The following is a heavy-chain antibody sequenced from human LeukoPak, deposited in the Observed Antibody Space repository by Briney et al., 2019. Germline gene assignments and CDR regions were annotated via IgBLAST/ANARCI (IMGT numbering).Heavy chain of an antibody. CDR3: AKPDYGDGGDAFDI. D-gene: IGHD4-17*01. V-gene: IGHV3-23*01. Sequence: GGSLRLSCAASGFSFTTYGMHWVRQAPGKGLEWVSAISGSGGSTYYADSVKGRFTISRDNSKNTLYLQMNSLRAEDTAVYYCAKPDYGDGGDAFDIWGQGTMVTVSS. J-gene: IGHJ3*02. CDR1: GFSFTTYG. CDR2: ISGSGGST.